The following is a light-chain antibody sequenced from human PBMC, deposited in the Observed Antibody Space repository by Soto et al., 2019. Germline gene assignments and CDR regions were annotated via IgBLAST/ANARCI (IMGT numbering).Light chain of an antibody. CDR1: STDVGGYNY. CDR3: GSYTSKDTTFV. Sequence: QSALAQPSSVSGSPGQSITISCTGTSTDVGGYNYVSWYQHHPGKGPKLIIYEVNNRPSGVSDRFSGSKSGNKASLTISNLEAEDESDYYCGSYTSKDTTFVFGNGTKVTVX. J-gene: IGLJ1*01. V-gene: IGLV2-14*01. CDR2: EVN.